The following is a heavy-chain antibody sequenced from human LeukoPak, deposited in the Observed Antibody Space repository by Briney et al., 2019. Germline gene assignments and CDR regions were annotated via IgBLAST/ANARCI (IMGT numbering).Heavy chain of an antibody. CDR1: RFTFGSYS. J-gene: IGHJ4*02. D-gene: IGHD2/OR15-2a*01. CDR2: LSSSSVTI. CDR3: ASSVPRSLYFFD. V-gene: IGHV3-21*01. Sequence: KPGGSLRLSCAASRFTFGSYSMTWARQAPGKGLEWVSSLSSSSVTIYYADSVKGRFTISRDNAKNSLYLQMNSLRAEDTAVYYCASSVPRSLYFFDWGQGTLVTVSS.